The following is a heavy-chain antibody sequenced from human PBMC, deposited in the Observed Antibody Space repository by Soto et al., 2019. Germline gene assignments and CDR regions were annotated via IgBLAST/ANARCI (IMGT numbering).Heavy chain of an antibody. CDR1: GFTFGNYW. CDR2: IKGDGSAK. J-gene: IGHJ3*02. Sequence: EVQLVESGGGLDQPGGSLRLSCAASGFTFGNYWMTWVRQAPGKGLEWVANIKGDGSAKSYLDSVRGRFTVSRDNAENSLFLQMNILRAEDTALYYCARDVSLGSSGYYLDAFDIWGQGTMVTVS. D-gene: IGHD6-25*01. CDR3: ARDVSLGSSGYYLDAFDI. V-gene: IGHV3-7*05.